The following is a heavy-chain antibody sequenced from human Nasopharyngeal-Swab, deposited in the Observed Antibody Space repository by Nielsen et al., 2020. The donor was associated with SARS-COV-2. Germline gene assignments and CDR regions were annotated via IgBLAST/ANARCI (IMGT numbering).Heavy chain of an antibody. D-gene: IGHD4-17*01. V-gene: IGHV3-9*01. CDR3: AKDMGWTVTTYDAFDI. CDR1: GFTFDDYA. CDR2: ISWNSGSI. J-gene: IGHJ3*02. Sequence: SLKISCAASGFTFDDYAMHWVRQAPGKGLEWVPGISWNSGSIGYADSVKGRFTISRDNAKNSLYLQMNSLRAEDTALYYCAKDMGWTVTTYDAFDIWGQGTMVTVSS.